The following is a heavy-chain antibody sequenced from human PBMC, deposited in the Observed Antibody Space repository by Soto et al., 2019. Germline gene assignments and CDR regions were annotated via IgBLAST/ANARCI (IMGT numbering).Heavy chain of an antibody. V-gene: IGHV3-30-3*01. CDR1: GFIFTNYA. Sequence: GGSLRLSCAASGFIFTNYAMHWVRQAPGRGLEWVAVISSNGGNADSADSVKGRFTIPKDNSKNTVFLRMDSLRPEDSAIYYCARDRSFGTSGYYSWDLWGQGTLVTVSA. CDR3: ARDRSFGTSGYYSWDL. D-gene: IGHD3-22*01. CDR2: ISSNGGNA. J-gene: IGHJ5*02.